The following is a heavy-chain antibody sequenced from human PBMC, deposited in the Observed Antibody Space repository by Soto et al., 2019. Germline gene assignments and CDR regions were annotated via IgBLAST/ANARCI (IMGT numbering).Heavy chain of an antibody. CDR3: ARAGELPKWWFDP. V-gene: IGHV4-59*01. Sequence: SETLSLTCTVSGGSISSYYWSWIRQPPGKGLEWIGYIYYSGSTNYNPSLRSRVTISVDTSKNQFSLKLSSVTAADTAVYYCARAGELPKWWFDPWGQGTLVTVS. CDR2: IYYSGST. CDR1: GGSISSYY. D-gene: IGHD1-7*01. J-gene: IGHJ5*02.